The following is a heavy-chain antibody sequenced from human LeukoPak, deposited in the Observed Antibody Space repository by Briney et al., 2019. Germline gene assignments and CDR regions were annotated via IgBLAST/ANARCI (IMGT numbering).Heavy chain of an antibody. Sequence: PSETLSLTCTVSGGSISCGSYYWSWIRHPAGKGLEWIGRIYTSGSTNYNPSLKSRVTISVDTSKNQFSLNLSSVTAADTAVYYCARSAVVVPAALAYFDYWGQGTLVTVSS. CDR3: ARSAVVVPAALAYFDY. CDR1: GGSISCGSYY. D-gene: IGHD2-2*01. J-gene: IGHJ4*02. CDR2: IYTSGST. V-gene: IGHV4-61*02.